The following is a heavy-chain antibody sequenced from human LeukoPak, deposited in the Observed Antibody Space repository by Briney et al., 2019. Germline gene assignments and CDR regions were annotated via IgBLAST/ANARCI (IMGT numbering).Heavy chain of an antibody. J-gene: IGHJ4*02. CDR2: ISSSSSYI. CDR3: ARVCGSPHCGDY. D-gene: IGHD1-26*01. Sequence: GGSLRLSCAASGFTFSSYSMNWVRQAPGKGLEWVSSISSSSSYIYYADSVKGRFTISRDNAKNSLYLQMNSLRAEDTGVYYCARVCGSPHCGDYWGQGTLVTVSS. CDR1: GFTFSSYS. V-gene: IGHV3-21*01.